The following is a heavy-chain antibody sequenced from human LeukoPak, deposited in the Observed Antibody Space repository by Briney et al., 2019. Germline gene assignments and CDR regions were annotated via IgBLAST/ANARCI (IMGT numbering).Heavy chain of an antibody. D-gene: IGHD3-3*01. V-gene: IGHV3-64*01. J-gene: IGHJ6*02. Sequence: PGGSLRLSCAASGFTFSSYAMHWVRQAPGKGLEYVSAISSNRGSTYYANSVKGRFTISRDNSKNTLYLQMGSLRAGDMAVYYCARSDSYDFWSGYYYYYYGMDVWGQGTTVTVSS. CDR1: GFTFSSYA. CDR2: ISSNRGST. CDR3: ARSDSYDFWSGYYYYYYGMDV.